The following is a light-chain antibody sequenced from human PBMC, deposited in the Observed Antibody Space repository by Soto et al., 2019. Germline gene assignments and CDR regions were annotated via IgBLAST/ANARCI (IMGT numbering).Light chain of an antibody. J-gene: IGKJ4*01. CDR2: GAS. CDR1: QSVDSNF. V-gene: IGKV3-20*01. CDR3: QQANSLPLT. Sequence: EIVLTQSPGTLYLSPGERATLSCRASQSVDSNFLAWYQHKPGQAPRLLIFGASSRANGIPDRFSGSGSGTDFTLTITSLQPEDFAAYYCQQANSLPLTFGGGTKVDIK.